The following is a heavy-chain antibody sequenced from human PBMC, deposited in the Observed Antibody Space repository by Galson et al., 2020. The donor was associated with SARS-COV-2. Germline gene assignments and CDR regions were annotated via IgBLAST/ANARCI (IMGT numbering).Heavy chain of an antibody. CDR2: IYTSGST. CDR3: ARVATVTKLGWFDP. D-gene: IGHD4-17*01. J-gene: IGHJ5*02. CDR1: GGSISSYY. Sequence: SETLSLTCTVSGGSISSYYWSWIRQPAGKGLEWIGRIYTSGSTNYNPSLKSRVTMSVDTSKNQFSLKLSSVTAADTAVYYCARVATVTKLGWFDPWGQGTLVTVSS. V-gene: IGHV4-4*07.